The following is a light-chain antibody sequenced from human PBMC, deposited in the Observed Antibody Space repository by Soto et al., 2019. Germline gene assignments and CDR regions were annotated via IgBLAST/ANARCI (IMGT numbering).Light chain of an antibody. CDR2: DAS. J-gene: IGKJ4*01. CDR3: QQFSSYPLT. V-gene: IGKV3-20*01. CDR1: QSVSSSY. Sequence: EIVLTQSAGTLSLTPGERATLSCRASQSVSSSYLAWYQQKPGQAPRLLIYDASSRATGIPDRFSGGGSGTDFTLTISRLEPEDFAVYYCQQFSSYPLTFGGGTMV.